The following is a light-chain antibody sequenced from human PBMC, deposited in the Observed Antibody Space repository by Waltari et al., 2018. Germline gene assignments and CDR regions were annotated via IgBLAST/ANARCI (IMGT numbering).Light chain of an antibody. CDR3: AAWDDSLTVR. J-gene: IGLJ3*02. CDR2: RND. Sequence: QSVLTQPPSASGTPGQRVTISCSGSSSHIGSSFVCWYQHLPGTAPKRLIYRNDQRPSGVPDRFSGSRSGTSASLAISGLRSEDEADYYCAAWDDSLTVRFGGGTKLTVL. CDR1: SSHIGSSF. V-gene: IGLV1-47*01.